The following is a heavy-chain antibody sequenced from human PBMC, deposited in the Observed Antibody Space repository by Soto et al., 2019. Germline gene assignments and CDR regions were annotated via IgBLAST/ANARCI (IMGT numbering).Heavy chain of an antibody. Sequence: ASVKVSCKTSGYTFTRNGISWVRQAPGQGLEWMGGISPKSGNIKYAQKLQGRVIMTTDTSTSTAYMELRSLRSDDTAVYYCVKDRDSNSWPARDVWGPGTTVTVSS. J-gene: IGHJ6*02. CDR1: GYTFTRNG. D-gene: IGHD3-22*01. CDR3: VKDRDSNSWPARDV. V-gene: IGHV1-18*01. CDR2: ISPKSGNI.